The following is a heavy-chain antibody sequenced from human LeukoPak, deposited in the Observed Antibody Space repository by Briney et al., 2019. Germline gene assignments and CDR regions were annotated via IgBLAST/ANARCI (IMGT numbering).Heavy chain of an antibody. J-gene: IGHJ4*02. D-gene: IGHD5-24*01. V-gene: IGHV4-31*03. CDR2: IYYSGST. Sequence: SETLSLTCTVSGGSISSGGYYWSWIRQHPGKGLEWIGYIYYSGSTYYNPSLKSRVTISVDTSKNQFSLKLSSVTAADTAVYYCARVSPPQVEMATINQAGYWGQGTLVTVSS. CDR1: GGSISSGGYY. CDR3: ARVSPPQVEMATINQAGY.